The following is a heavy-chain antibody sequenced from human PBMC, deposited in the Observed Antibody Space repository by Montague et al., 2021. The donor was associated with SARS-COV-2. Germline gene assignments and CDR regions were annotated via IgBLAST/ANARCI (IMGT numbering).Heavy chain of an antibody. V-gene: IGHV4-61*02. CDR3: ARRGSYGSDRLYYFDF. D-gene: IGHD3-16*01. J-gene: IGHJ4*02. CDR2: IYTSGST. CDR1: GGSISSSSYY. Sequence: TLSLTCTVSGGSISSSSYYWSWIRQPAGKGLEWIGSIYTSGSTYYNPSLKSRVTISGDTSKNQFSLKLTSVTAADTAVYYCARRGSYGSDRLYYFDFWGQGTLVTVSS.